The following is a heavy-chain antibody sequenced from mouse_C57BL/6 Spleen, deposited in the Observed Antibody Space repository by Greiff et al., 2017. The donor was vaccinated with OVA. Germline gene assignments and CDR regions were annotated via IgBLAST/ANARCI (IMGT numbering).Heavy chain of an antibody. D-gene: IGHD2-2*01. CDR1: GFTFTDYY. CDR2: IRNKANGYTT. Sequence: EVMLVESGGGLVQPGGSLSLSCAASGFTFTDYYMSWVRQPPGKALEWLGFIRNKANGYTTEYSASVKGRFTISRDNSQSILYLQMNALRAEDSATYYCARYGYGDFGFAYWGQGTLVTVSA. V-gene: IGHV7-3*01. J-gene: IGHJ3*01. CDR3: ARYGYGDFGFAY.